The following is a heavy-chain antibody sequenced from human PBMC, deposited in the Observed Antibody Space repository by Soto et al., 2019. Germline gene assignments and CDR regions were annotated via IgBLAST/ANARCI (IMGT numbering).Heavy chain of an antibody. V-gene: IGHV3-7*01. J-gene: IGHJ4*02. CDR2: IKEDGSER. CDR3: ARGQPILN. Sequence: GGSLRLSCAASGLTFSSYWMSWVRQAPGKGLEWVANIKEDGSERYYVDSVKGRFTISRDNARNSLYLQMNSLRAEDTAVYYCARGQPILNWGQGTLVTVSS. CDR1: GLTFSSYW.